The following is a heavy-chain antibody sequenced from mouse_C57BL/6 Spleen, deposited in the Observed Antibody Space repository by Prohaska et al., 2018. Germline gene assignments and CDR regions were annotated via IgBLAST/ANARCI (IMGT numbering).Heavy chain of an antibody. CDR3: ARGGYYGGFAY. J-gene: IGHJ3*01. CDR1: GYAFSSYW. Sequence: QVQLQQSGAELVKPGASVKISCKASGYAFSSYWMNWVKQRPGKGLEWIGQIYPGDGDTNYNGKFKGKATLTADKSSSTAYMQLSSLSSEDSAVYFCARGGYYGGFAYWGQGTLVTVSA. D-gene: IGHD1-1*01. V-gene: IGHV1-80*01. CDR2: IYPGDGDT.